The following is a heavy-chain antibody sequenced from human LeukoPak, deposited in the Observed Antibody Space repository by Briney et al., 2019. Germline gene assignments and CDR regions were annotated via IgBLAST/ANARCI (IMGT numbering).Heavy chain of an antibody. CDR2: IYYSGNT. CDR1: GGSISSVGYY. V-gene: IGHV4-31*03. Sequence: SESRSPTCTVSGGSISSVGYYWSWIRQHPGRGLEWNGYIYYSGNTYHNPFLKSRVTISVDTSKNQFSLKLSSVTAADTAVYYCARSQGLFDAFDIWGQGTMVTVSS. J-gene: IGHJ3*02. CDR3: ARSQGLFDAFDI. D-gene: IGHD3/OR15-3a*01.